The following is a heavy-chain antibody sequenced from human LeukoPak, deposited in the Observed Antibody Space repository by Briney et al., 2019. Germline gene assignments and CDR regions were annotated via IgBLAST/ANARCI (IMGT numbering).Heavy chain of an antibody. J-gene: IGHJ5*02. Sequence: SETLSLTCAVYGGSFSGYYWSWIRQPPGKGLEWIGEINHSGSTNYNPSLKSRVTISVDTSKNQFSLKLSSVTAADTAVYYCARHGTSGTNLNWFDPWGQGTLVTVSS. V-gene: IGHV4-34*01. D-gene: IGHD1-1*01. CDR2: INHSGST. CDR1: GGSFSGYY. CDR3: ARHGTSGTNLNWFDP.